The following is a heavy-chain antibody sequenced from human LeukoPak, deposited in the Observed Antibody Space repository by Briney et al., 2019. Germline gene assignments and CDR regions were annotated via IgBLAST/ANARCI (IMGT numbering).Heavy chain of an antibody. Sequence: GGSLRLSCAASGFTFSSYAMSWVRQAPGKGLEWVSAISGSGGSTYYAGSVKGRFTISRDNSKNTLYLQMNSLRAEDTAVYYCAKDNRYYHGSGTRGYYMDVWGKGTTVTVSS. CDR3: AKDNRYYHGSGTRGYYMDV. CDR2: ISGSGGST. CDR1: GFTFSSYA. V-gene: IGHV3-23*01. D-gene: IGHD3-10*01. J-gene: IGHJ6*03.